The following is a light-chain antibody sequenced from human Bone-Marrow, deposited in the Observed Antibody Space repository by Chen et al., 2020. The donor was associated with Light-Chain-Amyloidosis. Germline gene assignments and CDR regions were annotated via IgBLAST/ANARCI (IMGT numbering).Light chain of an antibody. J-gene: IGKJ1*01. CDR2: DAS. Sequence: EIVLTQSPGTLSLSPGERATLSCRASRVTSNTFLAWYQHKPGQPPRLLIYDASIRATGIPDRFSGSGSGTDFTLTISGLQSEDSAVYYCQHYLLWWTFGQGTKLEIK. CDR1: RVTSNTF. CDR3: QHYLLWWT. V-gene: IGKV3-20*01.